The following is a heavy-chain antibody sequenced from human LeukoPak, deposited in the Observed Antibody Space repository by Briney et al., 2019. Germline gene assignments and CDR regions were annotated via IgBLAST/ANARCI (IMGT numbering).Heavy chain of an antibody. CDR3: AKDDPLFAAAAGHAFDI. D-gene: IGHD6-13*01. V-gene: IGHV3-23*01. J-gene: IGHJ3*02. Sequence: GGSLRLSCAASGFTFSSYAMSWVRQAPGKGLEWVSAISGSGGSTYYADSVKGRFTISRDNSKNTLYLQMNSLRAEDTAVYYCAKDDPLFAAAAGHAFDIWGQGTMVTVSS. CDR2: ISGSGGST. CDR1: GFTFSSYA.